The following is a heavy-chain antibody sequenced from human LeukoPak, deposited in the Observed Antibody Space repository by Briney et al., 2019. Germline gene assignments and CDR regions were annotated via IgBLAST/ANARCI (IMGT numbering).Heavy chain of an antibody. D-gene: IGHD4-17*01. Sequence: SETLSLTCTVSGYSISSGYYWGWIRQPPGKGLEWIGSIYHSGSTYYNPSLKSRVTISVDTSKNQFSLKLSSVTAADTAVYYCARGQGYGDYVRGVLWFDPWGQGTLVTVSS. J-gene: IGHJ5*02. CDR2: IYHSGST. V-gene: IGHV4-38-2*02. CDR1: GYSISSGYY. CDR3: ARGQGYGDYVRGVLWFDP.